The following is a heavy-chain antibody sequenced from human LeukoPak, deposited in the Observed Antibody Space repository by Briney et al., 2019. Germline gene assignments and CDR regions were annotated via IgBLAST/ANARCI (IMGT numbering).Heavy chain of an antibody. CDR3: AKSGTYYYYMDV. CDR2: FSGSGDIT. V-gene: IGHV3-23*01. J-gene: IGHJ6*03. CDR1: GFNFSTYA. D-gene: IGHD1-26*01. Sequence: GGSLRLSCAASGFNFSTYAMSWVRQAPGKGLEWVSGFSGSGDITYYADSVKGRFTISRDTSKNTLYLQMNSLRAEDTAVYYCAKSGTYYYYMDVWGKGTTVTVSS.